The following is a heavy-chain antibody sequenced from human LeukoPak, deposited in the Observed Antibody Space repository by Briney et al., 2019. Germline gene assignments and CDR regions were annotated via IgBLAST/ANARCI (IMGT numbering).Heavy chain of an antibody. CDR2: IIPIFGTA. V-gene: IGHV1-69*13. J-gene: IGHJ6*02. CDR1: GGTFSNYA. D-gene: IGHD5-18*01. Sequence: GASVKVSCKASGGTFSNYAINWVRQAPGQGLEWMGGIIPIFGTANYMQKFQGRVTITADESTSTAYMELSSLRSEDTAVYYCASRRGYSYGHYYYYGMDVWGQGTTVTVSS. CDR3: ASRRGYSYGHYYYYGMDV.